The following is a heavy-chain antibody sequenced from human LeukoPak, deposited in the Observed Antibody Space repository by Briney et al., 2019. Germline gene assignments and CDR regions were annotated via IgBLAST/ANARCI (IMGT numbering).Heavy chain of an antibody. CDR1: GGSISSYY. Sequence: SETLSLTCTVSGGSISSYYWSWIRQPPGKGLEWVGYIYYSGSTNYNPSLRSRVTISVDTSKNQFSLKLSSVTAADTAVYYCARMVPIDVWGQGTTVTVSS. CDR2: IYYSGST. D-gene: IGHD3-10*01. CDR3: ARMVPIDV. J-gene: IGHJ6*02. V-gene: IGHV4-59*01.